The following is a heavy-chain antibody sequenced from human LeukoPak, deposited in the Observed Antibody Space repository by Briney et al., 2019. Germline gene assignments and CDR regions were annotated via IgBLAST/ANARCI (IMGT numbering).Heavy chain of an antibody. CDR1: GGSISSYY. V-gene: IGHV4-39*01. CDR2: IYYSGST. CDR3: VGWDGDLAWAYFDY. D-gene: IGHD4-17*01. J-gene: IGHJ4*02. Sequence: PSETLSLTCTVSGGSISSYYWGWIRQPPGKGLEWIGSIYYSGSTYYNPSLKSRVTISVDTSKNQFSLKLSSVTAADTAVYYCVGWDGDLAWAYFDYWGQGTLVTVSS.